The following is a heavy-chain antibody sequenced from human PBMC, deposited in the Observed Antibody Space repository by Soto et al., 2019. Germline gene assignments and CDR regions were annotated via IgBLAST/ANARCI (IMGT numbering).Heavy chain of an antibody. Sequence: QVQLVESGGGVVQPGRSLRLSCAASGFTFSSYGMHWVRQAPGKGLEWVAVISYDGSNKYYADSVKGRFTISRDNSKDTLYLQMNSLRAEDTAVYYCAKDDGHILPRQLDYWGQGTLVTVSS. V-gene: IGHV3-30*18. J-gene: IGHJ4*02. CDR2: ISYDGSNK. D-gene: IGHD2-21*01. CDR1: GFTFSSYG. CDR3: AKDDGHILPRQLDY.